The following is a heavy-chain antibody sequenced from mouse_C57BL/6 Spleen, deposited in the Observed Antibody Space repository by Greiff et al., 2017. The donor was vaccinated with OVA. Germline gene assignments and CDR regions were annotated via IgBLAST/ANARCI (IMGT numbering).Heavy chain of an antibody. V-gene: IGHV1-26*01. CDR1: GYTFTDYY. J-gene: IGHJ4*01. CDR3: AHPYYDYPYYYAMDY. CDR2: INPNNGGT. D-gene: IGHD2-4*01. Sequence: EVQLQQSGPELVKPGASVKISCKASGYTFTDYYMNWVKQSHGKSLEWIGDINPNNGGTSYNQKFKGKATLTVDKSSSTAYMELRSLTSEDSAVYYCAHPYYDYPYYYAMDYWGQGTSVTVSS.